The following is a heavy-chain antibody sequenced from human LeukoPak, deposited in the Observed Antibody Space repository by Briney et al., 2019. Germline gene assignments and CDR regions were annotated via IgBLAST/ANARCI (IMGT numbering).Heavy chain of an antibody. Sequence: SSETLSLTCTVSGVSISSDSYYWRWIRQPAGKGLEWIGRFYTSGTTNYNPSLKSRVTISVATSKNQFSLKLRSVTAADTALYYCARGPVYCGGDCYFRGFDYWGQGTLVTVSS. CDR3: ARGPVYCGGDCYFRGFDY. J-gene: IGHJ4*02. CDR1: GVSISSDSYY. D-gene: IGHD2-21*02. V-gene: IGHV4-61*02. CDR2: FYTSGTT.